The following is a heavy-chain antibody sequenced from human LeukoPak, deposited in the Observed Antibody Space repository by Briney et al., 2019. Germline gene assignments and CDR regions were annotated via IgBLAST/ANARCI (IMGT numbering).Heavy chain of an antibody. J-gene: IGHJ6*03. V-gene: IGHV3-73*01. CDR2: IRSKANSYAT. CDR1: GFTFSGSA. CDR3: ARVIPDYGDSNYMDV. D-gene: IGHD4-17*01. Sequence: GGSLRLSCAASGFTFSGSAMHWVRQASGKGLEWVGRIRSKANSYATAYAASVKGRFTISRDDSKNTAYLQMNSLRAEDTAVYYCARVIPDYGDSNYMDVWGKGTTVTVSS.